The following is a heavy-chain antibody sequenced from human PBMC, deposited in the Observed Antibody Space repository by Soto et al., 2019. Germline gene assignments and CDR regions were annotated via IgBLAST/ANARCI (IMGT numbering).Heavy chain of an antibody. CDR1: GFTFSSYA. D-gene: IGHD3-22*01. CDR3: ARAPGYYDSSGSYFDY. CDR2: ISGSGGST. Sequence: EVQLLESGGGLVQPGGSLRLSCAASGFTFSSYAMSWVRQAPGKGLEWVSAISGSGGSTYYADSVKGRFTISRDNSKNTLYLQMNSLRAEDTAVYYCARAPGYYDSSGSYFDYWGQGTLVTVSS. J-gene: IGHJ4*02. V-gene: IGHV3-23*01.